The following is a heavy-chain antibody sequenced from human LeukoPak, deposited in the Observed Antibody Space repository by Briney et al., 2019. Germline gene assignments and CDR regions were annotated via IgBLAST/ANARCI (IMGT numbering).Heavy chain of an antibody. V-gene: IGHV3-21*01. D-gene: IGHD4-23*01. J-gene: IGHJ3*02. CDR1: GFTLSPYA. Sequence: GESLRLSCTGSGFTLSPYAMNWVRRAPGQGLEWVSSISSSSSDIYYTDSVKGRFTISRDNAKNSLYLQMNSLRAEDTAVYYCVTDYGGSSGAFDIWGQGTMVTVSS. CDR3: VTDYGGSSGAFDI. CDR2: ISSSSSDI.